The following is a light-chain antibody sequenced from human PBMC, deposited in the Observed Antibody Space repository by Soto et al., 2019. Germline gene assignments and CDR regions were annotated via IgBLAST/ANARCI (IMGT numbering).Light chain of an antibody. CDR3: SSYTSSSTLRV. CDR1: SRDVGGYNY. CDR2: DVS. J-gene: IGLJ2*01. V-gene: IGLV2-14*01. Sequence: QYALTQPASVSGSPGQSITISCTGTSRDVGGYNYVSWYQQHPGKAPKLMIYDVSNRPSGVSNRFSGSKSGNTASLTISGLQAEDEADYYCSSYTSSSTLRVFGGGTKVTVL.